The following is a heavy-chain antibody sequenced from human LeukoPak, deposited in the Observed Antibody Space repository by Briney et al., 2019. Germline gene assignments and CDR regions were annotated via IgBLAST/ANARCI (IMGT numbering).Heavy chain of an antibody. CDR2: IKGDESAR. D-gene: IGHD1-26*01. V-gene: IGHV3-7*01. CDR1: GCTFSTYW. Sequence: PGGSLRLSCAASGCTFSTYWMAWVRQAPGKGLEWVANIKGDESARHQADSVKGRFTISRDNTQNSVYLQMSSLRGEDTAVYYCARDVVGSLDYWGQGTLVTVSS. J-gene: IGHJ4*02. CDR3: ARDVVGSLDY.